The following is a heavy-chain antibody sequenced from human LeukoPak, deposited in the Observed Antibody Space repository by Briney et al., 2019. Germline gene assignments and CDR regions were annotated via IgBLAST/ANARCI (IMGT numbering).Heavy chain of an antibody. CDR2: IEHDGSDA. CDR3: XKXVVXGRTGAGPGP. Sequence: GGSLRLSCVASGFTFRNFGIHWVRQAPDKGLEWVAFIEHDGSDAYYPESVKGRFSLSRDDSKTAVSLQMNSLRAEDTALYYCXKXVVXGRTGAGPGPWGQGTLVTVSS. J-gene: IGHJ5*02. D-gene: IGHD6-13*01. CDR1: GFTFRNFG. V-gene: IGHV3-30*02.